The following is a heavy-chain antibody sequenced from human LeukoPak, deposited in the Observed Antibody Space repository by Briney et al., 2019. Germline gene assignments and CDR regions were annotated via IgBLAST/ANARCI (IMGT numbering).Heavy chain of an antibody. CDR1: AFTFGDYY. D-gene: IGHD2-15*01. CDR2: ISGSSIDR. J-gene: IGHJ3*02. CDR3: ARRWSDAFDM. Sequence: GGSLRLSCGASAFTFGDYYMSWIHQAPGKGLEWVSHISGSSIDRKYADSVKGRFTVSRDNAKNLLYLQMNGLRAEDTAVYYCARRWSDAFDMWGQGTMVTVSS. V-gene: IGHV3-11*06.